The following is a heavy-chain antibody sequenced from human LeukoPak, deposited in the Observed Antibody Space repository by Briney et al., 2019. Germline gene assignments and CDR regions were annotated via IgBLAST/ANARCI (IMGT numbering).Heavy chain of an antibody. CDR3: ARARRSTISCAPNWFDP. CDR1: GFTFNDYA. J-gene: IGHJ5*02. Sequence: GGSLRLSCAASGFTFNDYAMTWVRQAPGKGLEWVSSISGNGGRSTYSADSVEGRFTISRDIYRNILSLQMNSLRAEDTAVYYCARARRSTISCAPNWFDPWGQGTLVIVSS. V-gene: IGHV3-23*01. D-gene: IGHD2-2*01. CDR2: ISGNGGRST.